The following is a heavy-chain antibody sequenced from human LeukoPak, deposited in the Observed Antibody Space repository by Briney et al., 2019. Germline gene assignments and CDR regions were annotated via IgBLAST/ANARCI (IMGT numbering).Heavy chain of an antibody. J-gene: IGHJ4*02. Sequence: SGGSLRLSCAASGFTFSSYGMSWVRQAPGKGLEWVSAISGSGGSTYYADSVKGRFTISRDNSKNTLYLQMNSLRAEDTAVYYCAKDLEYQLLPFDYWGQGTLVTVSS. CDR3: AKDLEYQLLPFDY. CDR1: GFTFSSYG. CDR2: ISGSGGST. D-gene: IGHD2-2*01. V-gene: IGHV3-23*01.